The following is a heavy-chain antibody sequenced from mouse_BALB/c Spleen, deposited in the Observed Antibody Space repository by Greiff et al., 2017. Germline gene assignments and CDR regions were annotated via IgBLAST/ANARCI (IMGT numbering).Heavy chain of an antibody. Sequence: EVKVVESGGGLVQPGGSRKLSCAASGFTFSSFGMHWVRQAPEKGLEWVAYISSGSSTIYYADTVKGRFTISRDNPKNTLFLQMTSLRSEDTAMYYCARKHYYGSSYDAMDYWGQGTSVTVSS. V-gene: IGHV5-17*02. CDR1: GFTFSSFG. CDR2: ISSGSSTI. CDR3: ARKHYYGSSYDAMDY. J-gene: IGHJ4*01. D-gene: IGHD1-1*01.